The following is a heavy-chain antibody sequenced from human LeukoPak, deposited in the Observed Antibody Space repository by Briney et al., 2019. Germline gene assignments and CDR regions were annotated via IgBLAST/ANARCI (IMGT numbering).Heavy chain of an antibody. CDR2: TNNDGSST. J-gene: IGHJ4*02. CDR3: ARGGSGNANY. Sequence: PGGSLRLSCAASGFTFSSFWMHWVRQVPGKGLVWVSRTNNDGSSTNYADSVKGRFTISRDNAKNTLYLQMNSLRAEDTAVYYCARGGSGNANYWGQGTLVTVSS. V-gene: IGHV3-74*01. D-gene: IGHD3-16*01. CDR1: GFTFSSFW.